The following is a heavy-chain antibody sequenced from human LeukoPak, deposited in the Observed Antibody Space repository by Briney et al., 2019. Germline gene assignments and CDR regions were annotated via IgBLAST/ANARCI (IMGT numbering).Heavy chain of an antibody. CDR3: ASSYPYFDY. J-gene: IGHJ4*02. Sequence: PSETLSLTCTVSGGSISSGGYYWSWIRQPPGKGLEWIGYIYHSGSTYYNPSLKSRVTISVDRSKNQFSLKLSSVTAADTAVYYCASSYPYFDYWGQGTLVTVSS. CDR1: GGSISSGGYY. V-gene: IGHV4-30-2*01. CDR2: IYHSGST.